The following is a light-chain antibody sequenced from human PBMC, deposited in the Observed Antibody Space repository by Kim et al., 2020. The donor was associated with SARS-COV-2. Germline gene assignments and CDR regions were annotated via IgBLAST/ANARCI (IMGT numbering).Light chain of an antibody. CDR3: QHRSNWPMYT. J-gene: IGKJ2*01. Sequence: IVLTQSPATLSLSPGESATLSCRASQSVSTYLAWYQQKPGQAPRLLIYHASNRATGIPARFSGSGSGTDFTLTISSLEPEDFAVYYCQHRSNWPMYTFGQGTKLEI. CDR2: HAS. CDR1: QSVSTY. V-gene: IGKV3-11*01.